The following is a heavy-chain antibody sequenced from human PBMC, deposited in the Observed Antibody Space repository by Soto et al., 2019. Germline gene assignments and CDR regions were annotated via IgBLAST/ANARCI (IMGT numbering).Heavy chain of an antibody. D-gene: IGHD5-12*01. CDR3: ASYSGYDLDFDY. CDR2: IYHSGST. Sequence: PSETLSLTCAVSGGSISSGGYSWSWIRQPPGKGLEWIGYIYHSGSTYYNPSLKSRVTISVDRSKNQFSLKLSSVTAADTAVYYCASYSGYDLDFDYWGQGTLVTVSS. V-gene: IGHV4-30-2*01. J-gene: IGHJ4*02. CDR1: GGSISSGGYS.